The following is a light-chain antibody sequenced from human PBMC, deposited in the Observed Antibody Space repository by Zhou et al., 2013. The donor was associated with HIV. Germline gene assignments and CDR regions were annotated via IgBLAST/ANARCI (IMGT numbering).Light chain of an antibody. Sequence: DIVMTQSPLSLAVTPGEPASISCRSTQSLLHSNGYKYLDWYLQKPGQSPQLLIYLGSNRASGVPDRFTGSGSGTDFTLKISRVEAEDVGVYYCMQALQTPRTFGQGTNLDDQT. V-gene: IGKV2-28*01. CDR1: QSLLHSNGYKY. CDR2: LGS. CDR3: MQALQTPRT. J-gene: IGKJ2*02.